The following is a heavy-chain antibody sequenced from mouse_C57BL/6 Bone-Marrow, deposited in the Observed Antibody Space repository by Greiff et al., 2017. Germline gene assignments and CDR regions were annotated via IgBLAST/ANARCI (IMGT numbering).Heavy chain of an antibody. CDR1: GYAFSSSW. CDR3: ARAPSGGSSGDY. D-gene: IGHD1-1*02. Sequence: VQLQQSGPELVKPGASVKISCKASGYAFSSSWMNWVKQRPGKGLEWIGRIYPGDGDTNYNGKFKGKATLTADKSSSTAYMQLSSLTSEDSAVYFCARAPSGGSSGDYWGQGTTLTVSP. V-gene: IGHV1-82*01. CDR2: IYPGDGDT. J-gene: IGHJ2*01.